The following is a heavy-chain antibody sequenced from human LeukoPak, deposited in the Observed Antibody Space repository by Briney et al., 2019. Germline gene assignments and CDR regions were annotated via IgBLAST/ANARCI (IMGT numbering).Heavy chain of an antibody. CDR2: ISYDGSNK. Sequence: GGSPRLSCAASGFTFSSYAMHWVRQAPGKGLEWVAVISYDGSNKYYADSVKGRFTISRDNSKNTLYLQMNSLRAEDTAVYYCARVHQEWYYYYYMDVWGKGTTVTVSS. J-gene: IGHJ6*03. CDR3: ARVHQEWYYYYYMDV. V-gene: IGHV3-30-3*01. D-gene: IGHD3-3*01. CDR1: GFTFSSYA.